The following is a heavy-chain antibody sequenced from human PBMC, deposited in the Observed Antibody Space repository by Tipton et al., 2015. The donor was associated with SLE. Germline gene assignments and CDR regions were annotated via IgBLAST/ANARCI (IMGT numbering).Heavy chain of an antibody. Sequence: TLSLTCAVSGYSISSGYYWGWIRQPPGKGLEWIGSIHHSESTYYNPSLKSRDTISVDTSKNQFSLKLSSVTAADTAVYYCAGGTGMTYFDYWGQGTLVTVSS. CDR1: GYSISSGYY. CDR3: AGGTGMTYFDY. J-gene: IGHJ4*02. V-gene: IGHV4-38-2*01. D-gene: IGHD3-10*01. CDR2: IHHSEST.